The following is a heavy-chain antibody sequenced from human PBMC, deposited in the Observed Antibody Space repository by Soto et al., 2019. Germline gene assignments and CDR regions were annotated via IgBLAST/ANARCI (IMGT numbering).Heavy chain of an antibody. D-gene: IGHD4-17*01. V-gene: IGHV2-70*04. CDR2: IDWDDDK. J-gene: IGHJ3*02. CDR3: ARTDFDYGGKRDAFDI. CDR1: GFSVSTSGMR. Sequence: SGPTLVNPTQTLTLTCTFSGFSVSTSGMRVSWIRQPPGKALEWLARIDWDDDKFYSTSLKTRLTISKDTSKNQVVLTMTNMDPVDTATYYCARTDFDYGGKRDAFDIWGQGTMVTVSS.